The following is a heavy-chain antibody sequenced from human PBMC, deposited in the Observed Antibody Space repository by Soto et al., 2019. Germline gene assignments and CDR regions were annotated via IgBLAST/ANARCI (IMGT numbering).Heavy chain of an antibody. CDR2: IYHSGST. Sequence: SETLSLTCAVSGYSISSGYYWGCIRQPPGKGLEWIGSIYHSGSTYYNPSLKSRVTISVDTSKNQFSLKLSSVTAADTAVYYCARVLGYYGSGSYYNRILDYWGQGTLVTVSS. CDR1: GYSISSGYY. CDR3: ARVLGYYGSGSYYNRILDY. V-gene: IGHV4-38-2*01. D-gene: IGHD3-10*01. J-gene: IGHJ4*02.